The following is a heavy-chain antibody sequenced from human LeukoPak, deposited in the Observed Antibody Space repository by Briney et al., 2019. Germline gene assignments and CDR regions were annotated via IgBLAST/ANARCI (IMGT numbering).Heavy chain of an antibody. V-gene: IGHV1-46*01. D-gene: IGHD3-3*01. CDR1: RYTFTSYY. CDR2: INSSGGST. Sequence: GASVKVSCKASRYTFTSYYMHWVRQAPGQGLEWMGIINSSGGSTSYAQKFQGRVTMTRDTSTSTVYMELSSLRSEDTAVYYCARGPAYYDFWSGYWYYFDYWGQGTLVTVSS. CDR3: ARGPAYYDFWSGYWYYFDY. J-gene: IGHJ4*02.